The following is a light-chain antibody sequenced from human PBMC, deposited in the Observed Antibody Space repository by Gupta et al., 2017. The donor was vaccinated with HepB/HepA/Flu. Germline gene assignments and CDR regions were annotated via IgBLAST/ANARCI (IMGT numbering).Light chain of an antibody. CDR2: DDR. J-gene: IGLJ1*01. CDR3: QVWDSGPQPYV. CDR1: NLGNTG. Sequence: SYVLSQPTAVSVAPGQTARITCGGNNLGNTGVHWYRQKPGQAPVLVVYDDRDRPSGIPERFFGSKSGNTATLIISRAEAGDEADYYCQVWDSGPQPYVFGTGTTVTVL. V-gene: IGLV3-21*02.